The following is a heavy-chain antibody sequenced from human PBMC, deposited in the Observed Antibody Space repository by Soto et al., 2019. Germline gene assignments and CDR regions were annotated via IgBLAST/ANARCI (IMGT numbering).Heavy chain of an antibody. CDR1: GFTFSSYA. CDR3: AKSRILEWLFPYYMDV. Sequence: GGSLRLSCAAFGFTFSSYAMSWVRQAPGKGLEWVSAISGSGGSTYYADSVKGRFTISRDNSKNTLYLQMNSLRAEDTAVYYCAKSRILEWLFPYYMDVWGKGTTVTVSS. D-gene: IGHD3-3*01. V-gene: IGHV3-23*01. CDR2: ISGSGGST. J-gene: IGHJ6*03.